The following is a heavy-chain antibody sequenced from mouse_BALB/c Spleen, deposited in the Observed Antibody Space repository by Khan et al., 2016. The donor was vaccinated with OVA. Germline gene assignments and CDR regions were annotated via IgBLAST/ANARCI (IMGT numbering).Heavy chain of an antibody. CDR2: INPNTDNI. D-gene: IGHD2-14*01. V-gene: IGHV1-26*01. CDR3: ARGYDFFAS. Sequence: VRLQQSGPDLMKPGASVKISCKASGYSFTLYYMSWVRQSHGKSLEWIGRINPNTDNINYNQEFKGRAILTVDKSSNTAYMELRSLTSEDSAVYFCARGYDFFASWGQGTLVTVSA. CDR1: GYSFTLYY. J-gene: IGHJ3*01.